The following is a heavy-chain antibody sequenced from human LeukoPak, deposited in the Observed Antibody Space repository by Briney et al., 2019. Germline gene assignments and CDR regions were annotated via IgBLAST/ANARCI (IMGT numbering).Heavy chain of an antibody. V-gene: IGHV1-69*04. CDR1: GGTFSSYA. CDR2: IIPILGIA. Sequence: ASVKVSCKASGGTFSSYAISWVRQAPGQGLEWMGRIIPILGIANYAQKFQGRVTITADKSTSTAYMELSSLRSEDTAVYYCARDLSDGSGSWWFDPWGQGTLVTVSS. CDR3: ARDLSDGSGSWWFDP. J-gene: IGHJ5*02. D-gene: IGHD3-10*01.